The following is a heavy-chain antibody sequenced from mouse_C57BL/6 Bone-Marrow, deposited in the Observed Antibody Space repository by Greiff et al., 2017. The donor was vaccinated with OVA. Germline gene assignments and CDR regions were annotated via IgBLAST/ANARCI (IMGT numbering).Heavy chain of an antibody. D-gene: IGHD1-1*01. J-gene: IGHJ2*01. CDR3: ARTGIYYYGSSDD. CDR1: GYTFTSYW. V-gene: IGHV1-64*01. CDR2: IHPNSGST. Sequence: QVQLKQPGAELVKPGASVKLSCKASGYTFTSYWMHWVKQRPGQGLEWIGMIHPNSGSTNYNEKFKSKATLTVDKSSSTAYMQLSSLTSEDSAVYYCARTGIYYYGSSDDWGQGTTLTVSS.